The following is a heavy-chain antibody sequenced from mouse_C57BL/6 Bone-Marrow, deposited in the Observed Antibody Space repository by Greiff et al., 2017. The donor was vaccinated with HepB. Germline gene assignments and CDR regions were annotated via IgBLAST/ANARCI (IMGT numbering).Heavy chain of an antibody. Sequence: QVQLQQPGTELVKPGASVKLSCKASGYTFTSYWMHWVKQRPGQGLEWIGNINPSNGGTNYNEKFKSKATLTVDKSSSTAYMQLSSLTSEDSAVYYCARSQLGRGDYYAMDYWGQGTSVTVSS. CDR1: GYTFTSYW. J-gene: IGHJ4*01. V-gene: IGHV1-53*01. CDR2: INPSNGGT. D-gene: IGHD4-1*02. CDR3: ARSQLGRGDYYAMDY.